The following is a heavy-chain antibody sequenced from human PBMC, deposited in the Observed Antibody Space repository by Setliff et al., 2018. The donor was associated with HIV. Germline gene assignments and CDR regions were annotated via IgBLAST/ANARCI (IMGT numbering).Heavy chain of an antibody. D-gene: IGHD1-26*01. CDR2: IRSEAHGRAT. V-gene: IGHV3-49*03. CDR3: VRQSGSWHAGSGAFDI. Sequence: HPGGSLRLSCTTSGFRFRDYAMSWFRQAPGKGLEWVGFIRSEAHGRATEYAASVKGRFTFSRDDSGAIAHLQMNNLRTDDTGVYYCVRQSGSWHAGSGAFDIWGQGTMVTVSS. J-gene: IGHJ3*02. CDR1: GFRFRDYA.